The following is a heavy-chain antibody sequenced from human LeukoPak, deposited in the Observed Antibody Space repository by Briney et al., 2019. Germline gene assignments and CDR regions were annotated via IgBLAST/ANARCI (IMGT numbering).Heavy chain of an antibody. J-gene: IGHJ3*02. CDR2: IYYSGST. CDR1: GGSISSSSYY. Sequence: PSETLSLTCTVSGGSISSSSYYWGWIRQPPGKGLEWIGSIYYSGSTYYNPSLKSRVTISVDTSKNQFSLKLSSVTAADTAVYYCARSSFLLEASDAFDIWGQGTMVTVSS. V-gene: IGHV4-39*01. CDR3: ARSSFLLEASDAFDI. D-gene: IGHD2-2*01.